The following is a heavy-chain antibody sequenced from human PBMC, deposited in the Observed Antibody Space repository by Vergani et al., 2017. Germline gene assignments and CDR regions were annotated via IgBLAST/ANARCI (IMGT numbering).Heavy chain of an antibody. CDR2: IGTAGDP. D-gene: IGHD3-16*01. J-gene: IGHJ6*02. Sequence: EVQLVESGGGLVQPGGSLRLSCAASGFTFSSYDMHWVRQATGKGLEWVSAIGTAGDPYYPGSVKGRFTISRENAKNSLYLQMNSLRAGDTAVYYCARGLHXWGSGAGWGDYYYGMDVWGQGTTVTVSS. V-gene: IGHV3-13*05. CDR1: GFTFSSYD. CDR3: ARGLHXWGSGAGWGDYYYGMDV.